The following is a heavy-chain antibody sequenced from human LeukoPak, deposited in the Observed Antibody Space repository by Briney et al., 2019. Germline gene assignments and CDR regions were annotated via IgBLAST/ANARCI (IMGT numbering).Heavy chain of an antibody. CDR2: IKEDGSEK. J-gene: IGHJ4*02. CDR1: GFTFSTSW. Sequence: PGGSLRLSCAASGFTFSTSWMIWVRRPPGKGLEWVANIKEDGSEKYYVDSVKGRFTISRDNAKNSLYLQMNSLRAEDTAVYYCASGYYSGWYIPYYWGQGTLVTVSS. CDR3: ASGYYSGWYIPYY. D-gene: IGHD6-19*01. V-gene: IGHV3-7*01.